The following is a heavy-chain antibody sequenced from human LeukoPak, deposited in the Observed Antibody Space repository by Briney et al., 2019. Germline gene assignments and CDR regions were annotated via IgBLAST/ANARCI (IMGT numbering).Heavy chain of an antibody. J-gene: IGHJ4*02. CDR2: IWYDESNT. V-gene: IGHV3-33*01. D-gene: IGHD1-26*01. CDR1: GFSFSSYG. CDR3: ASGATTRLDY. Sequence: GGSLRLSCTASGFSFSSYGMHWVRQAPGKGLEWVASIWYDESNTNYVDSVKGRFTISRDNSKNTLYLQMNSLRVEDTAVYFCASGATTRLDYWGQGTLVTVSS.